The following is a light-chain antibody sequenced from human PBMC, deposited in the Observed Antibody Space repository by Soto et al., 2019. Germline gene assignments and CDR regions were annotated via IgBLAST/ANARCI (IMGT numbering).Light chain of an antibody. Sequence: IQLHPSPFFRAAAVGDRVHITCRASQGTSSYLAWFQQKPGRAPKLLIYGASTLQSGVPARFSGSGSGTDFTLTISNLQPEDFATYYCQQLNAYPLTFGQGTEVDIK. V-gene: IGKV1-9*01. CDR2: GAS. CDR1: QGTSSY. J-gene: IGKJ1*01. CDR3: QQLNAYPLT.